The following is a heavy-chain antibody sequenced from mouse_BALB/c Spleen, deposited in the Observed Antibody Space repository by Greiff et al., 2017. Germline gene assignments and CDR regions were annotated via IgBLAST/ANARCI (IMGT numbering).Heavy chain of an antibody. CDR2: ISDGGSYT. CDR3: ARGIYYDYAMDY. Sequence: EVKVVESGGGLVKPGGSLKLSCAASGFTFSDYYMYWVRQTPEKRLEWVATISDGGSYTYYPDSVKGRFTISRDNAKNNLYLQMSSLKSEDTAMYYCARGIYYDYAMDYWGQGTSVTVSS. J-gene: IGHJ4*01. CDR1: GFTFSDYY. D-gene: IGHD2-4*01. V-gene: IGHV5-4*02.